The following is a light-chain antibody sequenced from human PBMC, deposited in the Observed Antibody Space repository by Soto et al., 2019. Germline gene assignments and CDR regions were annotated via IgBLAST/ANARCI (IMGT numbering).Light chain of an antibody. CDR2: LNSDGSH. CDR1: SGHSSYA. Sequence: QSVLTQSPSASASLGASVKLTCTLSSGHSSYAIAWHQQQPEKGPRYLMKLNSDGSHSKGDGIPDRFSGSSSGAERYLTISRLQSEDEAAYYCQTWGTGIHYVFGTGTKVTVL. V-gene: IGLV4-69*01. CDR3: QTWGTGIHYV. J-gene: IGLJ1*01.